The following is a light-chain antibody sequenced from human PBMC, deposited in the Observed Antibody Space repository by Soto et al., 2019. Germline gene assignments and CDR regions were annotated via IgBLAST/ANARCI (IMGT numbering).Light chain of an antibody. CDR1: SSDVGGYNY. V-gene: IGLV2-14*03. CDR2: DVS. CDR3: SSHTSTSPYV. J-gene: IGLJ1*01. Sequence: SALTQPASVSGSPGQSITISCTGTSSDVGGYNYVSWYQHHPGKAPKLIIYDVSNRPSGVSNRFSGSKSGNTASLTISGLQAEDEADYYCSSHTSTSPYVFGTGTKVTVL.